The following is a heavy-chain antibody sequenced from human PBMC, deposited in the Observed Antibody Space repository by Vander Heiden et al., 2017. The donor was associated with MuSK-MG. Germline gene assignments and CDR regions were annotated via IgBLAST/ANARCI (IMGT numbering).Heavy chain of an antibody. CDR3: ARGQQLVIPRIADAFDI. Sequence: EVQLVESGGGLVKPGGSLRLSCAASGFTFSSYSMNWVRQAPGKGLEWVSSISSSSSYIYYADSVKGRFTISRDNAKNSLYLQMNSLRAEDTAVYYCARGQQLVIPRIADAFDIWGQGTMGTVSS. CDR2: ISSSSSYI. D-gene: IGHD6-13*01. V-gene: IGHV3-21*01. CDR1: GFTFSSYS. J-gene: IGHJ3*02.